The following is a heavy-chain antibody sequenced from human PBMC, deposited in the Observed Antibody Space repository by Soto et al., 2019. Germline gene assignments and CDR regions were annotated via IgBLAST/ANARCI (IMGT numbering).Heavy chain of an antibody. D-gene: IGHD6-6*01. Sequence: GGALRLSCATSGFTFSKYRMNWVRPAPGKGLEWVASISGSGKDTFYRDSVKGRFTISRDNAESSLVLQMNSLTVDDTAVYHCARVHLVRTSSYYCGMDVWGPGTTVTVSS. CDR1: GFTFSKYR. CDR2: ISGSGKDT. V-gene: IGHV3-21*06. CDR3: ARVHLVRTSSYYCGMDV. J-gene: IGHJ6*02.